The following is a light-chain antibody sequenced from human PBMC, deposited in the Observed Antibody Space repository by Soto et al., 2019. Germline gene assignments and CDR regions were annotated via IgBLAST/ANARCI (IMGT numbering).Light chain of an antibody. CDR1: SSNIGAGYD. V-gene: IGLV1-40*01. CDR3: QSYDSSLSGYV. J-gene: IGLJ1*01. Sequence: QSVLTQPPSVSGAPGQRVTISCTGSSSNIGAGYDVHWYQQLPGTAPKLLIYGNSNRPSGVPDRFSGSKSGTSASLAITGLQAEDEADYYCQSYDSSLSGYVFVTGPKLTVL. CDR2: GNS.